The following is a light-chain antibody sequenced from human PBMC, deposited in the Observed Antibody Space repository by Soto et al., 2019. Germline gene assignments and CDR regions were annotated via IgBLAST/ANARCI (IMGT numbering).Light chain of an antibody. CDR2: EVN. Sequence: QSALTQPASVSGSPRQSITISCTGTSSDVGGYNYVSWYQQQAGKSPRLMIYEVNNRPSGVSNRFSGSKSGNTASLTISGLQAEDEADYYCTSYTSGTTLYVFGSGTKLTVL. CDR3: TSYTSGTTLYV. V-gene: IGLV2-14*01. J-gene: IGLJ1*01. CDR1: SSDVGGYNY.